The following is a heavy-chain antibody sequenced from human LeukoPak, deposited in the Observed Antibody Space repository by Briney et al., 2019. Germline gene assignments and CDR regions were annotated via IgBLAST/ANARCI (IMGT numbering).Heavy chain of an antibody. CDR2: INHSGST. CDR1: GGSFSGYY. V-gene: IGHV4-34*01. D-gene: IGHD1/OR15-1a*01. J-gene: IGHJ4*02. CDR3: VTRGTASRLLDS. Sequence: SETLSLTCAVYGGSFSGYYWSWIRKPPGKGLEWIGEINHSGSTNYNPSLKSRVTISVDKSNNQFSLKLSSVTAADTAVYYCVTRGTASRLLDSWGQGTLVTVSS.